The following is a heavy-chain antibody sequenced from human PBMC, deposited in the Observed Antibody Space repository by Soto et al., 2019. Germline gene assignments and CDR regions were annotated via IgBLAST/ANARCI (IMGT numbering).Heavy chain of an antibody. CDR3: ARDSIAGRYWFDP. CDR2: VYYSGST. Sequence: PSETLSLTCAVSGYSISSGCYWGWIRQPPGKGLEWIGYVYYSGSTYYNPSLKSRVTISVDTSKNQFSLKVSSVTAADTAVHYCARDSIAGRYWFDPWGQGTLVTVSS. V-gene: IGHV4-38-2*02. D-gene: IGHD6-6*01. J-gene: IGHJ5*02. CDR1: GYSISSGCY.